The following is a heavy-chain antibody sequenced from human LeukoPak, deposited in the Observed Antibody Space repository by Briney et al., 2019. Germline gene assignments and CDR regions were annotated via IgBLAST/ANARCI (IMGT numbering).Heavy chain of an antibody. CDR1: GGSFSGYY. Sequence: SETLSLTCAVYGGSFSGYYWNWIRQPPGKGLEWIGEINHNGNTNYNPSLKSRVIISVDTSKNQFSLKLSSVTAADTAVYYCARAFKGYCRGGSCPTTYGMDVWGQGTTVTVSS. CDR3: ARAFKGYCRGGSCPTTYGMDV. J-gene: IGHJ6*02. D-gene: IGHD2-15*01. CDR2: INHNGNT. V-gene: IGHV4-34*01.